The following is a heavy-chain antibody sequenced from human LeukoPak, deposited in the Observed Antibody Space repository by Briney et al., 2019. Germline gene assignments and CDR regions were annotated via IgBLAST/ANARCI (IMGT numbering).Heavy chain of an antibody. CDR3: ARHSSVVRGWFDP. D-gene: IGHD2-15*01. J-gene: IGHJ5*02. CDR1: GGSISSYY. CDR2: IYASGST. V-gene: IGHV4-4*09. Sequence: PSETLSLTGTVSGGSISSYYWSWIRQPPGKGLEWVGYIYASGSTNYNASLKSRVTISVDTSKNQFSLKVISVTAADTAVYYCARHSSVVRGWFDPWGQGTLVVVSS.